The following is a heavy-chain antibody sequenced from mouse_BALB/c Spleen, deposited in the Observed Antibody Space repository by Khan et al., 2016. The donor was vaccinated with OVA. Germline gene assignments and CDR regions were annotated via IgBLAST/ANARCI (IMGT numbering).Heavy chain of an antibody. J-gene: IGHJ3*01. Sequence: EVQLVESGPGLVKPSQSLSLTCTVTGYSITSDYAWNWIRQFPGNKLEWMGYISYSGRTSYNPSLKSRISVTRDTSKNQFFLQLNSVTTEVTATYYCAMGRTYWGQGTLVTVSA. CDR2: ISYSGRT. CDR1: GYSITSDYA. CDR3: AMGRTY. D-gene: IGHD4-1*01. V-gene: IGHV3-2*02.